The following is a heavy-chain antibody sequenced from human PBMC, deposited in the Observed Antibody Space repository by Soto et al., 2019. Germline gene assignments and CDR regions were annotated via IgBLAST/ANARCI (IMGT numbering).Heavy chain of an antibody. CDR3: ARDKALGNWFDP. Sequence: SETLSLTCTVSGGSISSGGYYWSWMRQHPGKGLEWIGYIYYSGSTYYNPSLKSRVTISVDTSKNQFSLKLSSVTAADTAVYYCARDKALGNWFDPWGQGTLVTVSS. CDR1: GGSISSGGYY. CDR2: IYYSGST. V-gene: IGHV4-31*03. J-gene: IGHJ5*02.